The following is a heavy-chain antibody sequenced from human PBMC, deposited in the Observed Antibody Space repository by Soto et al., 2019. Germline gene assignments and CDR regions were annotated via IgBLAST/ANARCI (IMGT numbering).Heavy chain of an antibody. D-gene: IGHD6-19*01. J-gene: IGHJ4*02. CDR2: MNPNSGNT. Sequence: RASVKVSCKASGYTFTSYDINWVRQATEQGLEWMGWMNPNSGNTGYAQKFQGRVTMTRNTSISTAYMELSSLRSEDTAVYYCARSDSSGLDVIDYWGQGTLVTVSS. CDR1: GYTFTSYD. CDR3: ARSDSSGLDVIDY. V-gene: IGHV1-8*01.